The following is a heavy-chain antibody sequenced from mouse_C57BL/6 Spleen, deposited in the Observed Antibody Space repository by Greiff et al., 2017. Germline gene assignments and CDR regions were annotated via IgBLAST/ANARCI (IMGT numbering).Heavy chain of an antibody. CDR1: GFSLTSYG. Sequence: QVQLKQSGPGLVQPSQSLSITCTVSGFSLTSYGVHWVRPSPGKGLEWLGVIWSGGSTGYNAAFISRLSISKDNSKSQVYIKMNSLQADDTAIYYCARNGRSFDVYFDYWGQGTTLTVSS. J-gene: IGHJ2*01. V-gene: IGHV2-2*01. CDR3: ARNGRSFDVYFDY. CDR2: IWSGGST.